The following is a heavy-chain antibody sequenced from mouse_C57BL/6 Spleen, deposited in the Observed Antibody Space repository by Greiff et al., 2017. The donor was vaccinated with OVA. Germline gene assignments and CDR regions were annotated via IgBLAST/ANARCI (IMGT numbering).Heavy chain of an antibody. D-gene: IGHD1-1*01. CDR2: IWSGGST. J-gene: IGHJ4*01. CDR3: ARMDYYGSSLYYAMDY. V-gene: IGHV2-2*01. Sequence: VQLQESGPGLVQPSQSLSITCTVSGFSLTSYGVHWVRQSPGKGLEWLGVIWSGGSTDYNAAFISRLSISKDNSKSQVFFKMKSLQADDTAIYYCARMDYYGSSLYYAMDYWGQGTSVTVSS. CDR1: GFSLTSYG.